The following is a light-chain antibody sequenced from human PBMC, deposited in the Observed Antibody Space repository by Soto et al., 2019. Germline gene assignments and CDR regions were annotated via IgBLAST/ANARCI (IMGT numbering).Light chain of an antibody. CDR2: DVS. V-gene: IGLV2-14*01. CDR1: SSDVGSFDS. Sequence: QSALTQPASESGSPGQPITISCTGTSSDVGSFDSVAWYQHNPGKAPKLMIYDVSNRPSGVSSRFSGSKSGNTASLSISGLQTEDEANYYCSSFTTSSTLVFGTGTKLTVL. J-gene: IGLJ1*01. CDR3: SSFTTSSTLV.